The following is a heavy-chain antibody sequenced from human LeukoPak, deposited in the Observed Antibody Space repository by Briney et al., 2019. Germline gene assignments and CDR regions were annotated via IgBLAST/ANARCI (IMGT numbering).Heavy chain of an antibody. CDR2: INHSGST. D-gene: IGHD3-10*01. V-gene: IGHV4-34*01. CDR3: ARHSVYRFIYYFDY. CDR1: GGSFSGYY. Sequence: SETLSLTCAVYGGSFSGYYWSWIRQPPGKGLEWIGEINHSGSTNYNPSLKSRVTISVDTSKNQFSLKLSSVTAADTAVYYCARHSVYRFIYYFDYWGQGTLVTVSS. J-gene: IGHJ4*02.